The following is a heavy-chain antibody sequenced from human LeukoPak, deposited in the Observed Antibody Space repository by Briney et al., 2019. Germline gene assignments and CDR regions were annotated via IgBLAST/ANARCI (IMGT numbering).Heavy chain of an antibody. V-gene: IGHV3-23*01. D-gene: IGHD3-10*01. Sequence: PGGSLRLSCAASGFTFSSYAMSWARQAPGKGLEWVSAISGSGGSTYYADSVKGRFTISRDNSKNTLYLQMNSLRAEDTAVYYCAKIIGSGSYYRYIDAFDIWGQGTMVTVSS. CDR3: AKIIGSGSYYRYIDAFDI. CDR2: ISGSGGST. J-gene: IGHJ3*02. CDR1: GFTFSSYA.